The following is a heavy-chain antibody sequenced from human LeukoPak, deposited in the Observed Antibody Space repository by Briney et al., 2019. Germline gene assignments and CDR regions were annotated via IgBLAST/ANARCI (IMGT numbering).Heavy chain of an antibody. J-gene: IGHJ5*02. CDR2: IYYRGNT. CDR3: ARGSSEGWFDP. V-gene: IGHV4-59*12. Sequence: SETLSLTCTVSGGSISSYYWSWIRQPPGKGLEWIGYIYYRGNTNNNPSLKSRVTISVDTSKNQFSLKLSSVTAADTAVYYCARGSSEGWFDPWGQGTLVTVAS. CDR1: GGSISSYY. D-gene: IGHD6-6*01.